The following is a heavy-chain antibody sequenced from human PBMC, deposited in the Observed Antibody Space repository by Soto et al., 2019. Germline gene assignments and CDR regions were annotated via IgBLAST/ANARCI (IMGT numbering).Heavy chain of an antibody. CDR2: IGTAGDT. D-gene: IGHD2-15*01. CDR1: GFTFSNYD. V-gene: IGHV3-13*01. J-gene: IGHJ4*02. Sequence: GGSLRLSCAASGFTFSNYDMHWVRQVTGKGLEWVSTIGTAGDTYYPGSVKGRFTISRENAKNSLYLQINSLRAEDTAVYYCARGRLISLYYFDYWGQGTLVTVSS. CDR3: ARGRLISLYYFDY.